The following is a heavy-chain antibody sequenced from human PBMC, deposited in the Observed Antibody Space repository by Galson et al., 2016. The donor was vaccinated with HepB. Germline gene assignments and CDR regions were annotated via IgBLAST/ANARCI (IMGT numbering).Heavy chain of an antibody. D-gene: IGHD6-19*01. CDR2: IYSSEDT. CDR3: ATGIVVAGKYYYHYMDV. J-gene: IGHJ6*03. V-gene: IGHV4-39*01. Sequence: SETLSLTCIVSGGSISSDYYWGWIRQPPGRGLEWIGSIYSSEDTYYNPSLKSRVTISVDTPKNQFSLRLDSVTAADTGLYYCATGIVVAGKYYYHYMDVWGQGALVTVSS. CDR1: GGSISSDYY.